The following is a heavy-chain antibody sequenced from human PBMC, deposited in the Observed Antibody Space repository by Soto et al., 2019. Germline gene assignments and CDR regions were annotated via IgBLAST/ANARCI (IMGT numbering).Heavy chain of an antibody. Sequence: ASVKVSCKASGYTFTSYGISWVRQAPGQGLEWMGWISAYNGNTNYAQKLQGRVTMTTDTSTSTAYMELRSLRSDDTAVYYCARVKAVAVDIIFTDYWGQGTLVTVSS. CDR2: ISAYNGNT. D-gene: IGHD6-19*01. V-gene: IGHV1-18*01. J-gene: IGHJ4*02. CDR3: ARVKAVAVDIIFTDY. CDR1: GYTFTSYG.